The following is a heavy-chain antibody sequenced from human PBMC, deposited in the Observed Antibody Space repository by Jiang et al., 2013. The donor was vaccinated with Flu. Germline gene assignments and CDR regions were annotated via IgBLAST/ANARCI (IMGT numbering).Heavy chain of an antibody. CDR1: GGSLTGYSDF. CDR3: ARIRLAEVSGGVDH. D-gene: IGHD6-19*01. J-gene: IGHJ4*02. CDR2: VYHTGTT. Sequence: GPGLVKPSETLSLTCSVSGGSLTGYSDFWGWIRQPPGGGLVWIATVYHTGTTYYNPSLRSRVSVSIDTSRNQFSLNLMSVSAADTAIYFCARIRLAEVSGGVDHWSQGTLITVSS. V-gene: IGHV4-39*01.